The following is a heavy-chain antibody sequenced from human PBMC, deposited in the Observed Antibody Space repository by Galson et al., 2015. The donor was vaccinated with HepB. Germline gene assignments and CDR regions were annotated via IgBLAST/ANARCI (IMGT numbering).Heavy chain of an antibody. Sequence: SLRLSCAASGFTVSSNYMSWVRQAPGKGLEWVSVIYSGGRTYYADSVKGRFSISRDNSKNTLYLQMNSLRAEDTAVYYCARHYCSGGGCYRAYFYYGMDAWGQGTTVTVSS. CDR1: GFTVSSNY. V-gene: IGHV3-66*04. CDR2: IYSGGRT. J-gene: IGHJ6*02. D-gene: IGHD2-15*01. CDR3: ARHYCSGGGCYRAYFYYGMDA.